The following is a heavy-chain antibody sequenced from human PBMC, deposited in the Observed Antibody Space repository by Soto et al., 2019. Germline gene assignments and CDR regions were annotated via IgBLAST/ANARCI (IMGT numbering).Heavy chain of an antibody. V-gene: IGHV4-4*02. Sequence: QVQLQESGPGLVKPSGTLSLTCAVSGGSISSSNWWSWVRQPPGKGLEWIGEIYHSGSTNYNPSLTRRATISVDKSKNQFSLKLSSVTAADTAVYYCARVSYSRSGSYHLGYWGQGTLVTVSS. D-gene: IGHD1-26*01. J-gene: IGHJ4*02. CDR2: IYHSGST. CDR3: ARVSYSRSGSYHLGY. CDR1: GGSISSSNW.